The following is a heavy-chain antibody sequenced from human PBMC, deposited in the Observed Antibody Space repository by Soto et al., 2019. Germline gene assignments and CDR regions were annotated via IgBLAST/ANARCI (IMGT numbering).Heavy chain of an antibody. V-gene: IGHV1-3*01. Sequence: QVHLVQSGAEVKKPGASVKVSCKASGYSFTSYAIHWVRQAPGQRLEWMGWINAGNGNTKYSQKFQGRVTITRDTSASTAYMGLSSLGSEDTAVYYCARGPGGPDGPGDYWGQGTLVTVSS. J-gene: IGHJ4*02. CDR2: INAGNGNT. CDR1: GYSFTSYA. D-gene: IGHD2-15*01. CDR3: ARGPGGPDGPGDY.